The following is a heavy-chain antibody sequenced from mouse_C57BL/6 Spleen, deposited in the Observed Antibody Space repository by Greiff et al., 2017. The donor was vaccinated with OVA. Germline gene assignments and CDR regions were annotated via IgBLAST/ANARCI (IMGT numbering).Heavy chain of an antibody. V-gene: IGHV1-18*01. J-gene: IGHJ4*01. Sequence: EVQLQESGPELVKPGASVKIPCKASGYTFTDYNMDWVKQSHGKSLEWIGDINPNNGGTIYNQKFKGTATLTVDKSSSTAYMELRSLTSEDTAVYYCARRPLLRYAMDYWGQGTSVTVSS. CDR3: ARRPLLRYAMDY. D-gene: IGHD1-2*01. CDR2: INPNNGGT. CDR1: GYTFTDYN.